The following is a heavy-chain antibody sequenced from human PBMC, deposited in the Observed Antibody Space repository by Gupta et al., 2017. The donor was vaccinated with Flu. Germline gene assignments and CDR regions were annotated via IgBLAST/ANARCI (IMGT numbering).Heavy chain of an antibody. D-gene: IGHD6-13*01. J-gene: IGHJ6*02. CDR2: IWYDGSNK. Sequence: QVQLVESGGGVVQPGRSLRLSCAASGFTFSSYGMHWFRQAPGKGLEWVAVIWYDGSNKYYEDSLKGRFTISRDNSKNTLYLQMNSLRAEDTAVYYCARSIAAATMMYYGMEVWGQGTTVTVSS. V-gene: IGHV3-33*01. CDR3: ARSIAAATMMYYGMEV. CDR1: GFTFSSYG.